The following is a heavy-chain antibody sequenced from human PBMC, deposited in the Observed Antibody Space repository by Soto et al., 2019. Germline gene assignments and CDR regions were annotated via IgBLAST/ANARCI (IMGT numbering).Heavy chain of an antibody. CDR1: GYTFTSYD. J-gene: IGHJ4*02. CDR3: ARGSDLAVAGINDY. V-gene: IGHV1-8*01. D-gene: IGHD6-19*01. Sequence: GASVKVSCKASGYTFTSYDINWVRQATGQGLEWMGWMNPNSGNTGYAQKFQGRVTMTRNTSISTAYMELSSLRSEDTAVYYSARGSDLAVAGINDYWGQGTLVTVSS. CDR2: MNPNSGNT.